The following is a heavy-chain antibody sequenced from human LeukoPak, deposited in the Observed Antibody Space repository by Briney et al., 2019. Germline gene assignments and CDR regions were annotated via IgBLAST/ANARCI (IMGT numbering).Heavy chain of an antibody. CDR1: GFTFGDHA. J-gene: IGHJ3*02. CDR2: IRSKAYGGTT. CDR3: TRVVVVLNDAFDI. V-gene: IGHV3-49*04. D-gene: IGHD2-15*01. Sequence: PGRSLRLSCTGSGFTFGDHAMSWVRQAPGKGLEWVGFIRSKAYGGTTEYAASVKGRFTISRDDSKSIAYLQMNSLKTEDTAVYYCTRVVVVLNDAFDIWGQGTMVTVSS.